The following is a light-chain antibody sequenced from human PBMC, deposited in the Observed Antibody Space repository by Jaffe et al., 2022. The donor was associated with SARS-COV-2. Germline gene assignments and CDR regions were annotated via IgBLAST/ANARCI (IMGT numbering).Light chain of an antibody. CDR3: QQCYSSPHT. CDR2: AAS. J-gene: IGKJ2*01. V-gene: IGKV1-39*01. Sequence: DIQMTQSPSSLSASVGDRVTITCRASQSISSYLNWYQQKPGKAPKFLMYAASSLQSGVPSRFSGSGSGTDFTLTISSLQPEDFATYYCQQCYSSPHTFGQGTKLEIK. CDR1: QSISSY.